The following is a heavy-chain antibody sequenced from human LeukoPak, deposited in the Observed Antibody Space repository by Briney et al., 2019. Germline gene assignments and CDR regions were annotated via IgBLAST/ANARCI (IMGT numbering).Heavy chain of an antibody. CDR1: GFTFSSYW. J-gene: IGHJ4*02. V-gene: IGHV3-7*03. CDR3: ARSYYDYALDY. Sequence: GGSLRLSCAASGFTFSSYWMSSVRQAPGKGLEWVANIKQDGSEKYYVDSVKGRFTISRDNAKNSLYLQMNSLRAEDTAVYYCARSYYDYALDYWGQGTLVTVSS. D-gene: IGHD3-16*01. CDR2: IKQDGSEK.